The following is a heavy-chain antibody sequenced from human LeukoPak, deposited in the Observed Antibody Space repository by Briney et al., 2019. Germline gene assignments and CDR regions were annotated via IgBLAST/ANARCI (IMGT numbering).Heavy chain of an antibody. CDR2: IYTSGST. CDR1: GGSISSGSYY. V-gene: IGHV4-61*02. D-gene: IGHD3-10*02. J-gene: IGHJ3*02. Sequence: SQTLSLTCTVSGGSISSGSYYWRWIRQPAGKGLEWIGRIYTSGSTNYNPSLKSRVTISVDTSKNQFSLKLSSVTAADTAVYYCARGSAGILRSDAFDIWGQGTMVTVSS. CDR3: ARGSAGILRSDAFDI.